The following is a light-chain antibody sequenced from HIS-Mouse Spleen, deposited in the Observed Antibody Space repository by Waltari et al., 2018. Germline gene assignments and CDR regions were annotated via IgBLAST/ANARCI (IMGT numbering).Light chain of an antibody. J-gene: IGLJ2*01. V-gene: IGLV2-8*01. CDR3: SSYAGSNHVV. CDR1: SSDVGGYNY. Sequence: QSALTQPPSASGSPGQSVTISCTGTSSDVGGYNYVSWYQQHPGKAPKLMIYEVSNGASGVPDRFSGSKSGNTASLTVSGLQAEDEADYYCSSYAGSNHVVFGGGTKLTVL. CDR2: EVS.